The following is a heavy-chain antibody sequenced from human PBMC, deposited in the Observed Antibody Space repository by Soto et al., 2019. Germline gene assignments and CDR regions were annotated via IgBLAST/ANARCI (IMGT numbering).Heavy chain of an antibody. V-gene: IGHV3-11*05. J-gene: IGHJ4*02. CDR2: ISSSSSYT. D-gene: IGHD5-12*01. CDR3: ARDTRDGYNPPRY. CDR1: GFTFSDYY. Sequence: QVQLVESGGGLVKPGGSLRLSCAASGFTFSDYYMSWIRQAPGKGLEWVSYISSSSSYTNYADSVKGRFTISRDNAKNSLYLQMNSLRADDTAVYYCARDTRDGYNPPRYWGQGTLVTVSS.